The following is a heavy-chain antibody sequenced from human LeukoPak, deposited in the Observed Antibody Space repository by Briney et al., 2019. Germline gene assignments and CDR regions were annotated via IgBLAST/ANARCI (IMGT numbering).Heavy chain of an antibody. CDR3: VGGYYLGPY. Sequence: PGGSLRLSCAGSGVTLYHPWMIWVRQAPGKGLEWVGRIKSNAEGGTREYAAVVKGRFTISRDDSKKTLFLQMNSLKSEDTALYYCVGGYYLGPYWGQGTLVTVSS. V-gene: IGHV3-15*01. CDR2: IKSNAEGGTR. D-gene: IGHD3-3*01. J-gene: IGHJ4*02. CDR1: GVTLYHPW.